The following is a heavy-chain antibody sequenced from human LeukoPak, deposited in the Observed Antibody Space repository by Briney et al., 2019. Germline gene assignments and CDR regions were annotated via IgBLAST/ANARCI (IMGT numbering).Heavy chain of an antibody. J-gene: IGHJ3*02. Sequence: SETLSLTCTVSGGSISSYYWSRIRQPPGKGPEWIGFIYWSGSTNYNPSLKSRVTISVDTSKNQFSLNLSSVTAADTAVYYCTRHRKVAALGAFEIWGQGTMVTVSS. CDR1: GGSISSYY. V-gene: IGHV4-59*08. CDR2: IYWSGST. D-gene: IGHD2-15*01. CDR3: TRHRKVAALGAFEI.